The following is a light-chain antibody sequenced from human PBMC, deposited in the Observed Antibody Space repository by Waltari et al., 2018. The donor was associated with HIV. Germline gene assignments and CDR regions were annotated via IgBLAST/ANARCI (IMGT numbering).Light chain of an antibody. CDR1: PNLLKSSNKKNH. V-gene: IGKV4-1*01. Sequence: DIVMTQSPDSLSVSLGERATISCKSSPNLLKSSNKKNHLAWYQQRPRQPPKLLISWASTRESGVPDRFSGSGSGTDFTLTISSLQAEDVAVYYCQQYYNLLPTFGPGTKVDIK. J-gene: IGKJ3*01. CDR3: QQYYNLLPT. CDR2: WAS.